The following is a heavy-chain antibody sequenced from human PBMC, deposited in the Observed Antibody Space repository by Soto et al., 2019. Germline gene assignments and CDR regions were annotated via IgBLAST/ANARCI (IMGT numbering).Heavy chain of an antibody. CDR3: ATISDRGIAAALDS. D-gene: IGHD6-13*01. CDR1: TFTFTDYA. J-gene: IGHJ4*02. V-gene: IGHV3-23*01. CDR2: ISGSGGTT. Sequence: LRLSCVASTFTFTDYAMSWVRQAPGEGLEWVSGISGSGGTTYYAESVKGRFSISRDNSKNTLYLHLNNLRVEDTAIYYCATISDRGIAAALDSWGQGTLVTVSS.